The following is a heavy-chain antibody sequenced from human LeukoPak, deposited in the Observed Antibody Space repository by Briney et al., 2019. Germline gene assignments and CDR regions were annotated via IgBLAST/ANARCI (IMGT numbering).Heavy chain of an antibody. D-gene: IGHD3-3*01. CDR3: AREGDFWSGYRVFDY. V-gene: IGHV3-48*03. CDR1: GFTFSAYE. Sequence: GGSLGLSCAASGFTFSAYEMNWVRQAPGKGLEWVSYIGSSGSTVYYADSVKGRFTISRDNAKNSLYMQMESLRDEDTAIYYCAREGDFWSGYRVFDYWGQGTLVTVSS. J-gene: IGHJ4*02. CDR2: IGSSGSTV.